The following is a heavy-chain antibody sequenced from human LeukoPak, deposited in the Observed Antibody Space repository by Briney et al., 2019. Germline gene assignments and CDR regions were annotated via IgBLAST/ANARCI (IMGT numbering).Heavy chain of an antibody. CDR1: GGPFTGYY. CDR2: IKYSGTT. CDR3: ARVFIVVVPTPTYYFDY. Sequence: PSETLSLTCAVYGGPFTGYYWRWIRQPPGKSLEGSGEIKYSGTTKYNPSLKSRANMSVDTSKRQFSLKLISVTAADTAVYYCARVFIVVVPTPTYYFDYWGQRALVTVSS. J-gene: IGHJ4*02. D-gene: IGHD2-2*01. V-gene: IGHV4-34*01.